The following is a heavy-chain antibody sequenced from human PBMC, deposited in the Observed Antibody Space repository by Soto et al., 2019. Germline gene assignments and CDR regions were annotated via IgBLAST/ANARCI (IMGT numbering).Heavy chain of an antibody. CDR3: AQCPLRDP. V-gene: IGHV3-11*01. CDR1: GVTFSEFY. D-gene: IGHD2-2*01. CDR2: ITRDGSSI. Sequence: VHLVESGGGLVKPGGSLRLSCAASGVTFSEFYMTWIRQAPGKGLEWVSYITRDGSSIYYAYAVKGRFAISRDNAKNSLYLQMHSLRAEETAVYDCAQCPLRDPWGQGTLVTVSS. J-gene: IGHJ5*02.